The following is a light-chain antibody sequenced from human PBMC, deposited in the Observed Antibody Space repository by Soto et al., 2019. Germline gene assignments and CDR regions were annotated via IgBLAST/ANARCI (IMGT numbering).Light chain of an antibody. CDR1: QTISSL. J-gene: IGKJ1*01. CDR2: KAS. CDR3: QQYNSYPWT. Sequence: IQITQSPFTLAGSVGDRVTITCRASQTISSLLAWYQQKPGKAPKLLIYKASTIKSGVPSRFSGSGSETELTLTINSLQPDDFASYYCQQYNSYPWTFGQGTKVDIK. V-gene: IGKV1-5*03.